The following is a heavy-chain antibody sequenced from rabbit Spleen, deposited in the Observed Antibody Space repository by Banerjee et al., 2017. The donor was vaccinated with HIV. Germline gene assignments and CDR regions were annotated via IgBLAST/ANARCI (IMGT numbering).Heavy chain of an antibody. CDR3: ARGDVNSGFDL. J-gene: IGHJ4*01. Sequence: QSLEESGGDLVKPGASLTLTCTASGFSFSSSYWICWVRQAPGKGLEWIACIYGGSSGSTYYASWAKGRFTISKTSSTTVTLQMTSLTAADTATYFCARGDVNSGFDLWGPGTLVTVS. CDR1: GFSFSSSYW. CDR2: IYGGSSGST. V-gene: IGHV1S40*01. D-gene: IGHD2-1*01.